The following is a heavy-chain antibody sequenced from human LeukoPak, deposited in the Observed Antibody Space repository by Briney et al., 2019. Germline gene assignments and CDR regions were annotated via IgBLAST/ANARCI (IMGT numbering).Heavy chain of an antibody. CDR2: SSAYNGNT. Sequence: ASVKVSCKASGYTFTSYGISWVRQALGQGLEWMGWSSAYNGNTNYAQKFQGRVTMTRDTSISTAYMELSRLRSDDTAVYYCARDDPHYDILTGSMIDPWGQGTLVTVSS. V-gene: IGHV1-18*01. D-gene: IGHD3-9*01. CDR1: GYTFTSYG. CDR3: ARDDPHYDILTGSMIDP. J-gene: IGHJ5*02.